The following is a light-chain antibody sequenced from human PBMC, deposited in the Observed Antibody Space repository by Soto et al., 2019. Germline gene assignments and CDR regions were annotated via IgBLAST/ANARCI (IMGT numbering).Light chain of an antibody. CDR3: QQYHIRPRT. CDR2: GAS. J-gene: IGKJ1*01. V-gene: IGKV3D-15*01. Sequence: DIVMTQSPATLSVSPGERVTLSCRASQRVYTDLAWYQHKPGQAPRLLISGASTRATGIPARFSGSGSGTDFTLTVTSLQSEDFAVYYCQQYHIRPRTFGPGTKVEIK. CDR1: QRVYTD.